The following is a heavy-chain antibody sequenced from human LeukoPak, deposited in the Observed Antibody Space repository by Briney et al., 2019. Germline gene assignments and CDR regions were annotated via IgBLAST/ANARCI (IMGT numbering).Heavy chain of an antibody. CDR1: GGSFSGYY. Sequence: SETLSLTCAVYGGSFSGYYWSWIRQPPGKGLEWIGEINHSGSTNYNPSLKSRVTISVDTSKNQFSLKLSSVTAADTAVYYCARASARRDHAFDIWGQGTMVTVSS. CDR2: INHSGST. V-gene: IGHV4-34*01. CDR3: ARASARRDHAFDI. J-gene: IGHJ3*02.